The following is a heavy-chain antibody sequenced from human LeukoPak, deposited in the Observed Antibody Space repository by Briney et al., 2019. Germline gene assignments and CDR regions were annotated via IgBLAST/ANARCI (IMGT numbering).Heavy chain of an antibody. Sequence: SETLSLTCTVSGGSISRSSYYWGWIRQPPGKGLEWIGSIYYSGTSYYNPSLKGRVTISVDTSKNQFSLKLSSVTAADTAVYYCARDGSAAGYSSRGDYSYMDVWGKGTTVTISS. V-gene: IGHV4-39*07. J-gene: IGHJ6*03. CDR1: GGSISRSSYY. D-gene: IGHD6-13*01. CDR3: ARDGSAAGYSSRGDYSYMDV. CDR2: IYYSGTS.